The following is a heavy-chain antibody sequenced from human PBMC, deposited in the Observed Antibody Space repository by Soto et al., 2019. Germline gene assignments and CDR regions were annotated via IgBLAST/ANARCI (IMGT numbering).Heavy chain of an antibody. CDR3: ARSCSSGWYWFDP. CDR2: IYPGDSDT. V-gene: IGHV5-51*01. D-gene: IGHD6-19*01. J-gene: IGHJ5*02. Sequence: GESLKISCKGSGYSFTSYWIGWVRQMPGKGLEWMGIIYPGDSDTRYSPSFQGQVTISADKSIRTAYLQWSSLKASDTAMYYWARSCSSGWYWFDPWGQGTLVTVSS. CDR1: GYSFTSYW.